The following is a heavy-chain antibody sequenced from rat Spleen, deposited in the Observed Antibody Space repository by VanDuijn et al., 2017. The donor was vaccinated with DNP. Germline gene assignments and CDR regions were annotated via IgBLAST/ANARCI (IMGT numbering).Heavy chain of an antibody. D-gene: IGHD1-11*01. CDR3: AKGPNYGGWSDYFDY. Sequence: EVKLVESGGGLVQPGRSLKLSCAASGFNFNDYWMGWVRQAPGKGLEWIGEINTDSSTINYTPTLKEKITISRDNAQNTLYLQMSKLGTEDTAIYYCAKGPNYGGWSDYFDYWGQGVMVTVSS. CDR2: INTDSSTI. J-gene: IGHJ2*01. V-gene: IGHV4-2*01. CDR1: GFNFNDYW.